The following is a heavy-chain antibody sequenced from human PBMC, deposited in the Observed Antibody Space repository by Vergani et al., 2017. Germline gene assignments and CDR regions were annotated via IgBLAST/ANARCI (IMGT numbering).Heavy chain of an antibody. Sequence: QVQLQESGPRLVKPSQTLSLTCTVSGGSVDVDEFSWSWIRQSPGKGLEWIGNIYFSGSTNYNPSLKSRVSMTVDTSKNRFFLKLTSVTAADTAVYFCARSPDTGDSIDSWGQGTLVTVSS. CDR3: ARSPDTGDSIDS. V-gene: IGHV4-30-4*08. CDR2: IYFSGST. J-gene: IGHJ4*02. CDR1: GGSVDVDEFS. D-gene: IGHD1-14*01.